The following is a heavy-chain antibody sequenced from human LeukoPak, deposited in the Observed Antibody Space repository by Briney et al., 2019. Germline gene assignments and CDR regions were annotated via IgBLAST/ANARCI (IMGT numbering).Heavy chain of an antibody. CDR2: VSGSGATT. D-gene: IGHD3-22*01. CDR1: GLSFRDYA. Sequence: GGSLRLSCAAPGLSFRDYAMRWVRQAPGKGLEWVSVVSGSGATTHYTDSMKRRFTISRDNYNNTVSLQMISLRAEDTAVYYCATDYYDRTGEYTVDYWGQGIQVTVSS. V-gene: IGHV3-23*01. J-gene: IGHJ4*02. CDR3: ATDYYDRTGEYTVDY.